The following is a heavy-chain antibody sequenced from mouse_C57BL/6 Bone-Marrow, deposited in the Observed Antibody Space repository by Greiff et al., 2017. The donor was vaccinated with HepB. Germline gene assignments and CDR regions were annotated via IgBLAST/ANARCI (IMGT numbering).Heavy chain of an antibody. CDR1: GFTFSSYA. Sequence: EVNVVESGGGLVKPGGSLKLSCAASGFTFSSYAMSWVRQTPEKRLEWVATISDGGSYTYYPDNVKGRFTISRDNAKNNLYLQMSHLKAEDTAIYYCARGVITTDYWGQGTTLTVSS. V-gene: IGHV5-4*03. J-gene: IGHJ2*01. CDR3: ARGVITTDY. D-gene: IGHD1-1*01. CDR2: ISDGGSYT.